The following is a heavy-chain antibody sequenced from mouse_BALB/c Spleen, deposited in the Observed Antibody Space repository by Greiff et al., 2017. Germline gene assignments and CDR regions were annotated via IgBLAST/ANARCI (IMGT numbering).Heavy chain of an antibody. CDR3: ARGTMSTTMDY. J-gene: IGHJ4*01. D-gene: IGHD2-4*01. Sequence: QVQLQQSGAELVRPGTSVKVSCTASGYAFTNYLLEWVKQRPGQGLEWIGVINPGSGGTNYNEKFKGKATLTADKSSSTAYMQLSSLTSDDSAVYCGARGTMSTTMDYWGQGTSVTVSS. CDR2: INPGSGGT. V-gene: IGHV1-54*01. CDR1: GYAFTNYL.